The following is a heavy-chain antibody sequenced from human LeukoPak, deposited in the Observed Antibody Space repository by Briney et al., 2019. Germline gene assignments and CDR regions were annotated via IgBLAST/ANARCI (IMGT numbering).Heavy chain of an antibody. CDR3: AREPMITFGGVIVSPHYYFDY. CDR1: GGSFSGYY. Sequence: SETLSLTCAVYGGSFSGYYWSWIRQPPGKGLEWIGEINISGGTNYNPSLKSRVTISVDTSKNQFSLKLSSVTAADTAVYYCAREPMITFGGVIVSPHYYFDYWGQGTLVTVSS. V-gene: IGHV4-34*01. D-gene: IGHD3-16*02. J-gene: IGHJ4*02. CDR2: INISGGT.